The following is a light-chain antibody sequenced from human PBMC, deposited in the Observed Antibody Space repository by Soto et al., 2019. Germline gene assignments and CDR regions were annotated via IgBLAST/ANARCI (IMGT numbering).Light chain of an antibody. CDR2: ANS. V-gene: IGLV1-40*01. Sequence: QSVLTQPPSVSGATGQRVTISCNRSSSNIGAGYDVHWYQQLPGTAPKLLIYANSNRPSGVPDRFSGSKSGTSASLAITGLQAEDEADYYCQSYDRSLSGLYVFGSGTKVTVL. CDR1: SSNIGAGYD. J-gene: IGLJ1*01. CDR3: QSYDRSLSGLYV.